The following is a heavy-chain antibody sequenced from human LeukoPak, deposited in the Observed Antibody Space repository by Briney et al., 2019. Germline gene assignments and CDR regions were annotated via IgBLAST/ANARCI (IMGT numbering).Heavy chain of an antibody. CDR1: GFTFKSYV. V-gene: IGHV3-23*01. Sequence: GGSLRLSCAASGFTFKSYVMTWVRQIPGKGLEWVSSITGAGTSTKYADSVNGRFTISRDNSKNTLSLQMTGLRDEDTAVYYCARKVAVAMDLDYWGQGTLVTVSS. CDR2: ITGAGTST. D-gene: IGHD5-18*01. CDR3: ARKVAVAMDLDY. J-gene: IGHJ4*02.